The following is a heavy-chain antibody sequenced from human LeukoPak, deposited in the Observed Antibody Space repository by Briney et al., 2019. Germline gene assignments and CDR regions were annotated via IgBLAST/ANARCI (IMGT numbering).Heavy chain of an antibody. CDR3: AKGGPYDSSGYYYPPPFDY. Sequence: GGSLRLSCAASGFTFSSYWMTWVRQAPGKGLEWVSAISGSGGSTYYADSVKGRFTISRDNSKNTLYLQMNSLRAEDTAVYYCAKGGPYDSSGYYYPPPFDYWGQGTLVTVSS. J-gene: IGHJ4*02. V-gene: IGHV3-23*01. CDR1: GFTFSSYW. D-gene: IGHD3-22*01. CDR2: ISGSGGST.